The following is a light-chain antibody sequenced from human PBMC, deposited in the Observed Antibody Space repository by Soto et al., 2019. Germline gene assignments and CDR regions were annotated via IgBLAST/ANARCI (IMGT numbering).Light chain of an antibody. CDR1: QSVSYF. V-gene: IGKV1-39*01. J-gene: IGKJ2*01. CDR3: QQSYSAPYT. Sequence: DIQMTQSPSSLSASVGDRLTITCRASQSVSYFLNWYQQKPGKAPKLLIYAASNLQSGVPSRFSGSGSGTDFTVTISSLQPEDFATYYCQQSYSAPYTFGQGTKVDI. CDR2: AAS.